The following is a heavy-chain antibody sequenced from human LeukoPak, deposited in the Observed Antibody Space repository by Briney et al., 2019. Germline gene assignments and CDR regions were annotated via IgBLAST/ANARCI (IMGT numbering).Heavy chain of an antibody. D-gene: IGHD2-2*01. CDR3: AGSLGVCTSCYVDYYMDV. J-gene: IGHJ6*03. CDR2: IYSGGST. V-gene: IGHV3-53*01. CDR1: GFTVSSNY. Sequence: GGSLRLSCAASGFTVSSNYMSWVRQAPGKGLEWVSVIYSGGSTYYADSVKGRFTISRDNSKNTLYLQMNSLRAEDTAVYYCAGSLGVCTSCYVDYYMDVWGKGTTVTISS.